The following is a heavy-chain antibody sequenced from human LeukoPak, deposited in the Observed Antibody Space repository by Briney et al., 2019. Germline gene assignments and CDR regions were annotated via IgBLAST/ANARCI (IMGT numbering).Heavy chain of an antibody. CDR2: IYYSGST. D-gene: IGHD2-2*01. Sequence: SQTLSLTCTVSGGSLSSSSYYWGWLRQPPGTGLEWLGSIYYSGSTYYNPSLKSRVTISVDTSKNQFSLKLSSVTAADTAVYYCARDPVPAPGGFDYWGQGTLVTVSS. CDR1: GGSLSSSSYY. J-gene: IGHJ4*02. CDR3: ARDPVPAPGGFDY. V-gene: IGHV4-39*07.